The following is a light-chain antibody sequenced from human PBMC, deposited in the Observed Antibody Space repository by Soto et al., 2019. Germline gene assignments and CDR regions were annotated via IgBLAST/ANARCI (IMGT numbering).Light chain of an antibody. CDR2: AAA. J-gene: IGKJ4*01. Sequence: DIQVTQAPSSGAAAVGSMVTITCRARQAINTGLAWYQQKPGKGAQLLISAAATLRSGVPSRFSVSGSGTDFILTISNLQPEDFATYFCQQANSVPLTVGGGSKVDSK. V-gene: IGKV1-12*01. CDR3: QQANSVPLT. CDR1: QAINTG.